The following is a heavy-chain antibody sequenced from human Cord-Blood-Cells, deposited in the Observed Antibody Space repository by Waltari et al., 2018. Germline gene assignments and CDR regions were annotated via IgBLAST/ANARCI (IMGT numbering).Heavy chain of an antibody. J-gene: IGHJ4*02. CDR3: TRGRMTTVTTFDY. V-gene: IGHV3-49*05. Sequence: EVQLVESGGGLVKPGRSLRLSCTASGFTFGDYAMSWFRQVPGKGLEWVGFIRSKAYGGTTEYAASVKGRFTISRDDSKSIAYLQMNSLKTEDTAVYYCTRGRMTTVTTFDYWGQGTLVTVSS. CDR1: GFTFGDYA. CDR2: IRSKAYGGTT. D-gene: IGHD4-17*01.